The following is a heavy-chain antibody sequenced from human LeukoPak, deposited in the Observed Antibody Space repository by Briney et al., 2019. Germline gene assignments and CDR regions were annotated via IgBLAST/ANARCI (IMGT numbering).Heavy chain of an antibody. J-gene: IGHJ4*02. CDR1: GGSISSGGYS. V-gene: IGHV4-30-2*01. CDR3: ARARVQGDYLYYFDY. D-gene: IGHD4-17*01. Sequence: SQTLSLNCAVSGGSISSGGYSWSWIRQPPGKGLEWIGYIYHSGSTYYNPSLKSRVTISVDRSKNQFSLKLSSVTAADTAVYYCARARVQGDYLYYFDYWGQGTLVTVSS. CDR2: IYHSGST.